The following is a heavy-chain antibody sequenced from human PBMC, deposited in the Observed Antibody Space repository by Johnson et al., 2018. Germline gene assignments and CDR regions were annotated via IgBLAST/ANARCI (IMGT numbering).Heavy chain of an antibody. Sequence: EVQLVESGGGLVQPGGSLRLSCAVSGFIFSSYAMSWVRRAPGMGLEWVSTTSGSGGTTYYADSVKGRFTISRDNSKNTLYLQMDSLRADDTAVYYCAQDRPAAAGSWYMGVWGIGTTVTVSS. J-gene: IGHJ6*03. V-gene: IGHV3-23*04. D-gene: IGHD6-13*01. CDR1: GFIFSSYA. CDR2: TSGSGGTT. CDR3: AQDRPAAAGSWYMGV.